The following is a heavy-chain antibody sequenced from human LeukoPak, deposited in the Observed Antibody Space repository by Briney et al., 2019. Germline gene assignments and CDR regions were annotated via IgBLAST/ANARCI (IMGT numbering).Heavy chain of an antibody. CDR2: IYWDEDK. J-gene: IGHJ1*01. CDR1: GFSLTTNGVG. D-gene: IGHD2-21*02. V-gene: IGHV2-5*02. Sequence: SGPTLVNPTQTLTLTRTFAGFSLTTNGVGVGWVRQPPGKALEWLAVIYWDEDKHYSPSLKSRLTITKDISKNQVVLTMTNMEAVDTATYYCVHSDIMTDTYFQHWSQGTLVTVSS. CDR3: VHSDIMTDTYFQH.